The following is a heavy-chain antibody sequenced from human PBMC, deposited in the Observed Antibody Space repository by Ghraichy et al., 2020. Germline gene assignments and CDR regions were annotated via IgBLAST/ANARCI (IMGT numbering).Heavy chain of an antibody. J-gene: IGHJ6*02. D-gene: IGHD2-15*01. CDR3: ASQTPPVVGWDYYYYGMDV. CDR2: ISYDGSNK. V-gene: IGHV3-30*04. Sequence: GGSLRLSCAASGFTFSSYAMHWVRQAPGKGLEWVAVISYDGSNKYYADSVKGRFTISRDNSKNTLYLQMNSLRAEDTAVYYCASQTPPVVGWDYYYYGMDVWGQGTTVTVSS. CDR1: GFTFSSYA.